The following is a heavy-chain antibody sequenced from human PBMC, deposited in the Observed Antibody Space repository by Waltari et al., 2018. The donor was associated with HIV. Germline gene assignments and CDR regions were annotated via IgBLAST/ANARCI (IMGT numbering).Heavy chain of an antibody. V-gene: IGHV3-53*01. CDR2: AYNDGTT. J-gene: IGHJ4*02. CDR3: ARWTGTYYDS. CDR1: GVSVTTND. D-gene: IGHD3-10*01. Sequence: EVQLVESGGGLIQPGGSLRLSCVASGVSVTTNDMRWVRQAPGKGLGWGSMAYNDGTTHYADSVRGRFSIARDNSHNTLFLQMNSLRVDDTAVYYCARWTGTYYDSWGQGTLVTVSS.